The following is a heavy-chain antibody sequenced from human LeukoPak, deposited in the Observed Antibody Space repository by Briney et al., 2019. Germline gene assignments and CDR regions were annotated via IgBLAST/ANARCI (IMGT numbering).Heavy chain of an antibody. CDR2: IYYSGST. Sequence: SETLSLTCTVSGGSISSYYWSWIRQPPGKGLEWIGYIYYSGSTNYNPSLKSRVTISVDTSKNQFSLKLSSVTAVDTAVYYCARAEIEYSGYGLLYYFDYWGQGTLVTVSS. D-gene: IGHD5-12*01. V-gene: IGHV4-59*01. J-gene: IGHJ4*02. CDR1: GGSISSYY. CDR3: ARAEIEYSGYGLLYYFDY.